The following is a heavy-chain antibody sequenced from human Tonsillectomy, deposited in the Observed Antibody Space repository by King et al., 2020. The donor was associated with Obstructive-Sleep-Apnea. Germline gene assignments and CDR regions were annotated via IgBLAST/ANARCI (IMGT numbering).Heavy chain of an antibody. CDR3: AKDLSSWYSDYPFDY. J-gene: IGHJ4*02. Sequence: VQLVESGGGFVQTGGSLRLSCAASGFTFSVYAMNWVRQAPGKGLEWVSSISGNGGESTYYADSVKGRFTISRDNSKNTLYLQMNSLRAEDTAVYYCAKDLSSWYSDYPFDYWGQGTLVTVSS. V-gene: IGHV3-23*04. CDR2: ISGNGGEST. CDR1: GFTFSVYA. D-gene: IGHD6-13*01.